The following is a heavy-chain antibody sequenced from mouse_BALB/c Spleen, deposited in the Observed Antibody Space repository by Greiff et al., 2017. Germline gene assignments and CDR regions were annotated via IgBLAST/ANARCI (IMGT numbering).Heavy chain of an antibody. V-gene: IGHV2-9*02. Sequence: VQVVESGPGLVAPSQSLSITCTVSGFSLTSYGVHWVRQPPGKGLEWLGVIWAGGSTNYNSALMSRLSISKDNSKSQVFLKMNSLQTDDTAMYYCSSTTRNAMDYWGQGTSVTVSS. D-gene: IGHD2-1*01. CDR1: GFSLTSYG. CDR3: SSTTRNAMDY. CDR2: IWAGGST. J-gene: IGHJ4*01.